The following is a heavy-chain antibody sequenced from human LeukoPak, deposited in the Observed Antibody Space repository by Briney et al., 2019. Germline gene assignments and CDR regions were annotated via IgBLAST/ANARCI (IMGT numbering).Heavy chain of an antibody. D-gene: IGHD4-17*01. CDR1: GFTFSSYE. J-gene: IGHJ4*02. V-gene: IGHV3-53*01. CDR3: ANGDYGYFDY. Sequence: PGGSLRLSCAASGFTFSSYEMNWVRQAPGKGLEWGSVIYSGGSTYYADSVKGRFTISRDNSKNTLYLQMNSLRAEDTAVYYCANGDYGYFDYWGQGTLVTVSS. CDR2: IYSGGST.